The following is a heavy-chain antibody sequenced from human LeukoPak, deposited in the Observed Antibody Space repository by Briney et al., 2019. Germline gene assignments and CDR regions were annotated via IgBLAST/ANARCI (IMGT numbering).Heavy chain of an antibody. CDR1: GVSISTYY. Sequence: PSETLSLTCTVSGVSISTYYWSWFRQPAGKGLEWIGHLYASGPTNYNPSLKSRVTMSVDTSKNQLSLNVNSVTVADTAVYFCARHTRMWGYFDYWGQGTLVAVSS. D-gene: IGHD1-26*01. V-gene: IGHV4-4*07. J-gene: IGHJ4*02. CDR2: LYASGPT. CDR3: ARHTRMWGYFDY.